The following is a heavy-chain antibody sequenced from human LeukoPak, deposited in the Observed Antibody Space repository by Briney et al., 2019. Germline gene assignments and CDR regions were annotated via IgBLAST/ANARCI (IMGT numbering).Heavy chain of an antibody. CDR1: GSSFSSYW. V-gene: IGHV5-51*01. CDR2: IYPGDSDT. CDR3: ARLNYFDSSGHDDY. Sequence: GESLKISCQVFGSSFSSYWFGWVRQMPGKGLEWMGIIYPGDSDTRYSPSFQGQVTISVDNSISTAYLQWSSLKASDTAMYYCARLNYFDSSGHDDYWGQGTLVTVSS. J-gene: IGHJ4*02. D-gene: IGHD3-22*01.